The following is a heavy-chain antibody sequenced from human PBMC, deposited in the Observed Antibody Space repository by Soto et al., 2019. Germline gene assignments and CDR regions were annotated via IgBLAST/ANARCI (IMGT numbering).Heavy chain of an antibody. CDR3: ARRYKDGRRDCISTSCLFDP. CDR2: ISYDGSNK. CDR1: GFTFSTYA. D-gene: IGHD2-2*01. V-gene: IGHV3-30-3*01. Sequence: QVQLVESGGGVVQPGRSLRLSCAASGFTFSTYAMHWVRQAPGKGLEWVAVISYDGSNKYYADSVKGRFTISRDNSKNTRELQMNSLRVEDTAVYNCARRYKDGRRDCISTSCLFDPWGQGTLVTVSS. J-gene: IGHJ5*02.